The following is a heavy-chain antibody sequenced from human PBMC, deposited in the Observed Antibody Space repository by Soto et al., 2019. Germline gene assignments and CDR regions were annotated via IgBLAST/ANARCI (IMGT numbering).Heavy chain of an antibody. D-gene: IGHD6-19*01. J-gene: IGHJ5*02. Sequence: KESGPTLVKPTQTLTLTCTFSGFSLSTSKVGVGWIRQPPGKALEWLALIYWNDDRRYRPSLERRLTITKDTSKNQVVLTMTNMDPVDTATYYCAHRRGGWSLRVDWFDPWGQGTLGTVSS. CDR1: GFSLSTSKVG. CDR3: AHRRGGWSLRVDWFDP. V-gene: IGHV2-5*01. CDR2: IYWNDDR.